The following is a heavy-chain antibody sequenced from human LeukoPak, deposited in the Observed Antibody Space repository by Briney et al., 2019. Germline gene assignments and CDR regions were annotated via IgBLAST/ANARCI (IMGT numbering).Heavy chain of an antibody. V-gene: IGHV3-23*01. J-gene: IGHJ4*02. D-gene: IGHD2-15*01. Sequence: GGSLRLSCAASGFTFSSYAMSWVRQAPGKGLEWVPAISGSGGSTYYADSVKGRFTISRDNSKNALYLQMNSLRAEDTAVYYCARCLYCSGAYWGQGTLVTVSS. CDR1: GFTFSSYA. CDR3: ARCLYCSGAY. CDR2: ISGSGGST.